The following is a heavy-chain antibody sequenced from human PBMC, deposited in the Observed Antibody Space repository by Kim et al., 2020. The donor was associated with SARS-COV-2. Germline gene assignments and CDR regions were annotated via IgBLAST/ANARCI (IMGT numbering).Heavy chain of an antibody. D-gene: IGHD3-16*01. CDR3: ARAKYDYVWGSYFGFDY. V-gene: IGHV4-34*01. Sequence: LTSRDHISVDTSKNQFSLKLSSVTAADTAVYYCARAKYDYVWGSYFGFDYWGQGTLVTVSS. J-gene: IGHJ4*02.